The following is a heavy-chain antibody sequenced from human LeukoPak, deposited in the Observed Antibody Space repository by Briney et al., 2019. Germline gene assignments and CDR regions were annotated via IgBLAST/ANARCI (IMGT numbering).Heavy chain of an antibody. CDR2: VSGSGSNT. V-gene: IGHV3-23*01. D-gene: IGHD3-22*01. Sequence: GGSLRLSCAASGFAFSSHAMNWVRQAPGKGLEWVSSVSGSGSNTYYTDSVKGRFTISRDNSKNTLYLQMNSLTAEDTALYYCAKDRHGYYQPVDYWGQGTLITVSS. CDR1: GFAFSSHA. J-gene: IGHJ4*02. CDR3: AKDRHGYYQPVDY.